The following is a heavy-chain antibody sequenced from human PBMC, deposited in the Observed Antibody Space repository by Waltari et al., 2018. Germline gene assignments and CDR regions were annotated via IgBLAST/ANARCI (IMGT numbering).Heavy chain of an antibody. CDR2: IYPGDSDT. Sequence: EVQLVPSGAEVKKPGESLKISCKGSGYSFTSYWNGRVRQVPGKGLEWMGIIYPGDSDTRYSPSFQGQVTISADKSISTAYLQWSSLKASDTAMYYCASPRIYSSSWPYGMDVWGQGTTVTVSS. V-gene: IGHV5-51*01. J-gene: IGHJ6*02. CDR3: ASPRIYSSSWPYGMDV. CDR1: GYSFTSYW. D-gene: IGHD6-13*01.